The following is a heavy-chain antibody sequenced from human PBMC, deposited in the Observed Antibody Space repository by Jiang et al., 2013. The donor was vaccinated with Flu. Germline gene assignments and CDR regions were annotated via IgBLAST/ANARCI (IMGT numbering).Heavy chain of an antibody. V-gene: IGHV3-30*18. J-gene: IGHJ4*02. Sequence: QLLESGGGVVQPGRSLRLSCAASGFTFSTYAMHWVRQAPGKGLEWVAAISYDGSNKYYADSVKGRFTISRDNSKNTLFLQMDSLRAEDTALYYCAKDSGSTSWPLYFDYWGQGTLVTVSS. D-gene: IGHD2-2*01. CDR3: AKDSGSTSWPLYFDY. CDR2: ISYDGSNK. CDR1: GFTFSTYA.